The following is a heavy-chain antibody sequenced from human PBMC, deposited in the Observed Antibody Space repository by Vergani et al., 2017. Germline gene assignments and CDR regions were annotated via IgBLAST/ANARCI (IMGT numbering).Heavy chain of an antibody. D-gene: IGHD2-15*01. CDR3: ARKSIGCSGGSCYSAFDY. CDR1: GYTFTGYY. Sequence: QVQLVQSGAEVKKPGASVKVSCKASGYTFTGYYMHWVRQAPGQGLEWMGWINPNSGGTNYAQKFQGRVTMTRDTAISTAYMGLRSLRSDDTAVYYCARKSIGCSGGSCYSAFDYWGQGTLGTVSS. CDR2: INPNSGGT. V-gene: IGHV1-2*02. J-gene: IGHJ4*02.